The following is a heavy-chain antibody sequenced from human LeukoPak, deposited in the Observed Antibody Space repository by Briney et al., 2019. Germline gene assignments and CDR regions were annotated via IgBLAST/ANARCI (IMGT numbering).Heavy chain of an antibody. Sequence: GGSLRLSCAAPGFTFSTYGMHWVRQAPGKGPEWVAFIRYDGSNEYYTDSVKGRFTLSRDNSKNTLYLQMNSLRAEDTAVYYCAKDPRGDSHGYSFDYWGQGTLVTVSS. V-gene: IGHV3-30*02. CDR1: GFTFSTYG. J-gene: IGHJ4*02. CDR3: AKDPRGDSHGYSFDY. CDR2: IRYDGSNE. D-gene: IGHD5-18*01.